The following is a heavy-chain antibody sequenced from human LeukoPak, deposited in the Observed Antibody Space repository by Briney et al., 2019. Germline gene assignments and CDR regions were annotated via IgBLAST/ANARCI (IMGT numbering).Heavy chain of an antibody. D-gene: IGHD3-3*01. CDR1: GYTFTSYG. J-gene: IGHJ4*02. Sequence: ASVKVSCKASGYTFTSYGISWVRQAPGQGLEWMGWISAYNGNTNYAQKLQGRVTMTTDTSTSTAYMELSSLRSDDTAVYYCARENTLEWSSLFYFDYWGQGTLVTVSS. CDR3: ARENTLEWSSLFYFDY. V-gene: IGHV1-18*01. CDR2: ISAYNGNT.